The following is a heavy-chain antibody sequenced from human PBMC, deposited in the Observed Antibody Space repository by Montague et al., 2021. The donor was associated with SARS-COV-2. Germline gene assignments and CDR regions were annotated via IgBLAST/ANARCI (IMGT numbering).Heavy chain of an antibody. CDR3: ARQDIQLRFDL. V-gene: IGHV4-39*01. CDR2: SRYGGTS. D-gene: IGHD5-18*01. CDR1: SASISNDTYY. J-gene: IGHJ2*01. Sequence: SETLSLTCTVSSASISNDTYYWGWIRQPPGKGPEWIGGSRYGGTSXYNPSLKSRVTISIDTSKNQCSLTMTAVTAADTAVYFCARQDIQLRFDLWGRGTLVTVSS.